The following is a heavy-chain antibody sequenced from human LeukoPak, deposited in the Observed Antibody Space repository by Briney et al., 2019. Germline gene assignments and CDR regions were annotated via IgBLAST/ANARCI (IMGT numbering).Heavy chain of an antibody. CDR3: ARRAEGGISWFDP. D-gene: IGHD6-13*01. Sequence: ESLKISCKVSGYSFSTFWIGWVRQMPGKGLEWMGIIYPDDSDTRYSPSFQGQVTISVDKSISTAYLQWRSLKASDTAMYYCARRAEGGISWFDPWGQGTLVTVSS. J-gene: IGHJ5*02. V-gene: IGHV5-51*01. CDR1: GYSFSTFW. CDR2: IYPDDSDT.